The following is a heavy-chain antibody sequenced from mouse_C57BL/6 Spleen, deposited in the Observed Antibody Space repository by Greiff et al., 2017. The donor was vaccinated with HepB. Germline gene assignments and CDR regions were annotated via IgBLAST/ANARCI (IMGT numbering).Heavy chain of an antibody. J-gene: IGHJ3*01. CDR2: IDPETGGT. D-gene: IGHD1-1*01. Sequence: SGAELVRPGASVTLSCKASGYTFTDYEMHWVKQTPVHGLEWIGAIDPETGGTAYNQKFKGKAILTADKSSSTAYMELRSLTSEDSAVYYCTIDYYGRPWFAYWGQGTLVTVSA. CDR3: TIDYYGRPWFAY. CDR1: GYTFTDYE. V-gene: IGHV1-15*01.